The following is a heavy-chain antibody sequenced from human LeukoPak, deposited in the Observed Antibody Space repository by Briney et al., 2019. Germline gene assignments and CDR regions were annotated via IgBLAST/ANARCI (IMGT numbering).Heavy chain of an antibody. CDR1: GGTFSSYA. V-gene: IGHV1-69*13. CDR2: IIPIFGTA. CDR3: ARDRPTDIVVVPAAYDAFDI. D-gene: IGHD2-2*01. Sequence: SVKVSCKASGGTFSSYAISWVRQAPGQGLEWMGGIIPIFGTANYAQKFQGRVTITADESTSTTYMELSSLRSEDTAVYYCARDRPTDIVVVPAAYDAFDIWGQGTMVTVSS. J-gene: IGHJ3*02.